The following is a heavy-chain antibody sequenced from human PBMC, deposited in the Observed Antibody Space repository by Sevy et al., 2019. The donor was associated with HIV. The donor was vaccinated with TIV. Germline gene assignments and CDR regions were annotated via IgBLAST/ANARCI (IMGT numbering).Heavy chain of an antibody. CDR2: ISSGSNYI. J-gene: IGHJ4*02. D-gene: IGHD3-10*01. CDR3: AREGSGRY. CDR1: GFTFNKYN. V-gene: IGHV3-21*01. Sequence: GGSLRLSCAASGFTFNKYNMIWVRQDPGKGLEWVSFISSGSNYIYYADSVRGRFTTSRDNAKNSLYLQMNTLRAEDTAVYYCAREGSGRYWGQGTLVTVSS.